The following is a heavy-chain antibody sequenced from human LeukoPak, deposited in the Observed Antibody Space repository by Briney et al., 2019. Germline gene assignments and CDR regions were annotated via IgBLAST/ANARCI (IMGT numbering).Heavy chain of an antibody. CDR2: IKEDGSEI. CDR1: AFTFSNYW. J-gene: IGHJ4*02. V-gene: IGHV3-7*01. Sequence: GGSLRLSCAASAFTFSNYWMSWVRQAPGKGLEWVASIKEDGSEINYVDSVKGRFTISRDNAKNSLYLQMNSLRVDDTAVYYCARDRGDSTFDYWGQGTLVTVSS. CDR3: ARDRGDSTFDY. D-gene: IGHD2-21*02.